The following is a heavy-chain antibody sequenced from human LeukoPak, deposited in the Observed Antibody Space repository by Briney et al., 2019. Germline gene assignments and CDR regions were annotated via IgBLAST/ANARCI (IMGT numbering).Heavy chain of an antibody. Sequence: ASVKVSCKVSGYTLTELSMHWVRQAPGQGLEWMGWINPNSGGTNYAQKFQGRVTMTRDTSISTAYMELSRLRSDDTAVYCCARDPYYDILTGYGQNAFDIWGQGTMVTVSS. CDR1: GYTLTELS. V-gene: IGHV1-2*02. CDR3: ARDPYYDILTGYGQNAFDI. D-gene: IGHD3-9*01. CDR2: INPNSGGT. J-gene: IGHJ3*02.